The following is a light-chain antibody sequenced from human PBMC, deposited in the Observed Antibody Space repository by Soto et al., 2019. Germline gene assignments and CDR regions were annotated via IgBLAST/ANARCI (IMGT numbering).Light chain of an antibody. CDR2: EVS. J-gene: IGLJ1*01. V-gene: IGLV2-14*01. CDR3: VSYTSTSTLV. Sequence: QSVLTQPASVSGSPGQSITISCTGTTNDVGGYNYVSWYQQHPGKAPKLLIFEVSNRPSGVSDRFSGSKSGSTASLSISGLQSEDEADYYCVSYTSTSTLVFGTGTKVTVL. CDR1: TNDVGGYNY.